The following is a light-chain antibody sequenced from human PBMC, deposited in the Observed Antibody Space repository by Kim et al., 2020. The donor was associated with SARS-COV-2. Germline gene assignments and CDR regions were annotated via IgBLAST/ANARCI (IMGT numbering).Light chain of an antibody. CDR3: QQYNSYPRT. CDR2: NAS. J-gene: IGKJ1*01. Sequence: ASVGDRLTITCRASQSISSWLAWYQQKPGKAPKSLIYNASNLETGVPSRFSGSGSGTEFTLTISSLQPDDFATYYCQQYNSYPRTFGQGTKVDIK. V-gene: IGKV1-5*03. CDR1: QSISSW.